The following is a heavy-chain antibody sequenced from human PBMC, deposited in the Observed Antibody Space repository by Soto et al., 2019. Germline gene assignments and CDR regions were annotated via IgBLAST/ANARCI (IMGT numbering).Heavy chain of an antibody. CDR3: ARDREWLNSLASIPYFDL. CDR1: GFSFYSYG. CDR2: IWYDGSNK. Sequence: QVQLVESGGGVVQPGGSLRLSCAASGFSFYSYGMQWVRQTAGKGLEWVAVIWYDGSNKHYADSVKGRFTISRDNSRNTLYLQMNSLRAEDTGVYYCARDREWLNSLASIPYFDLWGRGTLVTVSS. J-gene: IGHJ2*01. V-gene: IGHV3-33*01. D-gene: IGHD6-19*01.